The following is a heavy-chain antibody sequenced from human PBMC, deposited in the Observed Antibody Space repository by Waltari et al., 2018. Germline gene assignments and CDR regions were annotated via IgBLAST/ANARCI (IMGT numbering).Heavy chain of an antibody. D-gene: IGHD3-22*01. CDR1: GGSISSGGYS. J-gene: IGHJ4*02. CDR3: ARVEHSSGYSFFDY. V-gene: IGHV4-30-2*01. Sequence: QLQLQESGSGLVKPSQTLSLTCAVSGGSISSGGYSWSWIRQPPGKCLEWIGYIYHSGSTYYNPSLKSRVTISVDRSKNQFSLKLSSVTAADTAVYYCARVEHSSGYSFFDYWGQGTLVTVSS. CDR2: IYHSGST.